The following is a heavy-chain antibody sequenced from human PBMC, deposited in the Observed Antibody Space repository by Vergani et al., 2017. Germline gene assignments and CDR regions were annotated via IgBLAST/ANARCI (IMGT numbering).Heavy chain of an antibody. Sequence: DVQLVESGGGLVQPGGSLRLSCAASGFTFSSYWMHWVRQAPGKGLVWVSRNNSDGSSTSYADSVKGRFTISRDNAKNTLYLQMNSLRAEDTAVYYCARAARPHYYYYYMDVWGKGTTVNVSS. CDR1: GFTFSSYW. CDR3: ARAARPHYYYYYMDV. CDR2: NNSDGSST. V-gene: IGHV3-74*01. J-gene: IGHJ6*03. D-gene: IGHD6-6*01.